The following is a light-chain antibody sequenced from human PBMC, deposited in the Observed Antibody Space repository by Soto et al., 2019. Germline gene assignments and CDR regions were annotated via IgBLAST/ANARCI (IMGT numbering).Light chain of an antibody. J-gene: IGKJ1*01. CDR3: QQYNNWPWT. CDR1: QSVSSN. V-gene: IGKV3-15*01. CDR2: GAS. Sequence: EIVMTQSPATLSVSPGERATLSCRASQSVSSNLACYQQKPGQAPRLLIYGASTRATGIPARFSGSGSGTEFTLTISSLQSEDFAVYYCQQYNNWPWTFGQGPKVEIK.